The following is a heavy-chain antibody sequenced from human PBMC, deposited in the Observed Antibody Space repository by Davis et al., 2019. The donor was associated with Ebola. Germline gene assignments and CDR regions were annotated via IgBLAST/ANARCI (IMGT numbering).Heavy chain of an antibody. CDR1: SGSFSGYY. CDR3: ARAGIYRPYYFDY. V-gene: IGHV4-34*01. CDR2: IYHSGST. J-gene: IGHJ4*02. Sequence: PSETLSLTCAVYSGSFSGYYWNWIRQPPGKGLEWIGEIYHSGSTNYNPSLKSRVTISVDTSKNQFSLKLGSVTAADTALYYCARAGIYRPYYFDYWGQGTLVTVSS. D-gene: IGHD3-10*01.